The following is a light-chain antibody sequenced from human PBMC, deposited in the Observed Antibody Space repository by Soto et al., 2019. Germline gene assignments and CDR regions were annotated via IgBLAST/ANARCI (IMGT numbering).Light chain of an antibody. CDR2: DTY. CDR1: QSVSSSY. Sequence: EIVLTQSPGTLSLSPGERATLSCRASQSVSSSYFGWFQQRPGQAPRLLIYDTYFRATGIPDRFSGSGSGKDFTLTITRLEPEDFEVYYCQQYSGPPYTLGQGTKLEIK. J-gene: IGKJ2*01. V-gene: IGKV3-20*01. CDR3: QQYSGPPYT.